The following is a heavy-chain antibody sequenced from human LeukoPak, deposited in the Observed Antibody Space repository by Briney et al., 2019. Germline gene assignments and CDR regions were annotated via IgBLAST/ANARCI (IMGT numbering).Heavy chain of an antibody. V-gene: IGHV1-18*01. CDR3: AREDYYDSNGYYYWFDP. D-gene: IGHD3-22*01. Sequence: ASVKVSCKAFGYTFTSYGLSWVRQAPGQGLEWMGWISADNGHTNYAQKFQGRVTMTTDTSTSTAYMELRSLRSDDTAVYYCAREDYYDSNGYYYWFDPWGQGTLVTVTS. CDR1: GYTFTSYG. J-gene: IGHJ5*02. CDR2: ISADNGHT.